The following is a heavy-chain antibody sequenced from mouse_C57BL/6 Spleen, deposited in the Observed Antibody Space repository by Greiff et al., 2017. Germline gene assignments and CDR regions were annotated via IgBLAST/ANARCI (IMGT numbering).Heavy chain of an antibody. CDR2: IHPNSGST. CDR3: AREDYYYSSSRGGFDY. Sequence: VQLQQPGAELVKPGASVKLSCKASGYTFTSYWMHWVKQRPGQGLEWIGMIHPNSGSTNYNEKFKSKATLTVDKSSSTAYMQLSSLTSEDSAVYYCAREDYYYSSSRGGFDYWGQGTTLTVSS. D-gene: IGHD1-1*01. J-gene: IGHJ2*01. CDR1: GYTFTSYW. V-gene: IGHV1-64*01.